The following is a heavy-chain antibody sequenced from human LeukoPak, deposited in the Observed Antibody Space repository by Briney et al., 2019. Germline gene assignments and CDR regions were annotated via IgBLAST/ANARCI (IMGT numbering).Heavy chain of an antibody. J-gene: IGHJ4*02. V-gene: IGHV5-51*01. CDR3: ARHSPYSGYDSPIPNLTV. CDR1: GYSFTSYW. D-gene: IGHD5-12*01. CDR2: IYPGDSDT. Sequence: GESLKISCKGSGYSFTSYWIGWVRQMPGKGLEWMGIIYPGDSDTRYSPSFQGQVTISADKSISTAYLQWSSLKASDTAMYYCARHSPYSGYDSPIPNLTVWGQGTLVTVSS.